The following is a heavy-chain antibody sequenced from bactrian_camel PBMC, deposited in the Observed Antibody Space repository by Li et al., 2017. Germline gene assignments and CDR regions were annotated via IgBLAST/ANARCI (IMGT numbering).Heavy chain of an antibody. D-gene: IGHD2*01. V-gene: IGHV3S55*01. CDR1: GSTRNC. J-gene: IGHJ4*01. CDR2: IDIDGNT. Sequence: HVQLVESGGGSMQAGGSLRLSCTVSGSTRNCMGWFRQAPGKEREGVAGIDIDGNTDYVDSVKGRFTISRDNAKNTLNLQMNNLKPEDTGMYYCAANFGPYCSGPYLARRANFLGQGTQVTVS.